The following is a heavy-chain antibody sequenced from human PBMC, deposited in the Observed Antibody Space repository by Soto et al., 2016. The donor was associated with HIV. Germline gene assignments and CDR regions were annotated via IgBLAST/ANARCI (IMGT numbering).Heavy chain of an antibody. CDR2: IIPILGIA. D-gene: IGHD2-15*01. J-gene: IGHJ4*02. V-gene: IGHV1-69*10. CDR3: ARVVSGYYFDY. Sequence: QVQLVQSGAEVKKPRSSVKVSCKASGGTFSSYAISWVRQAPGQGLEWMGGIIPILGIANYAQNFQGRVTITADKSTSTAYMELSSLRSEDTAVYYCARVVSGYYFDYWGQGTLVTVSS. CDR1: GGTFSSYA.